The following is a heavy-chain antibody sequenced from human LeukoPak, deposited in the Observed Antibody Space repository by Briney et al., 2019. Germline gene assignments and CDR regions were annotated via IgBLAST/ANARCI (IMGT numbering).Heavy chain of an antibody. CDR1: GFTFSSYW. D-gene: IGHD3-3*01. CDR3: ARGKDHDFWNPFDH. Sequence: GGSLRLSCAASGFTFSSYWMHWVRQAPGKGLVWVSRINSDGSSTSYADSVKGRFTISRDISKNTLYLQMDSLRAEDTAAYYCARGKDHDFWNPFDHWGQGTLVTVSS. J-gene: IGHJ4*02. CDR2: INSDGSST. V-gene: IGHV3-74*01.